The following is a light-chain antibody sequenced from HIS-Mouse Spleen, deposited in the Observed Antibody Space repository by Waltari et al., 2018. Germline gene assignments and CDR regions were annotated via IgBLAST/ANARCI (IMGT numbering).Light chain of an antibody. Sequence: SYVLTQPPSVSVAPGKTARITCGGNNIGSKSVQGYQQKPGQAPVLVVYDDSARPSGIPERFSGSNSGNTATLTISRVEAGDEADYYCQVWDSSSDHVVFGGGTKLTVL. V-gene: IGLV3-21*03. CDR1: NIGSKS. CDR2: DDS. CDR3: QVWDSSSDHVV. J-gene: IGLJ2*01.